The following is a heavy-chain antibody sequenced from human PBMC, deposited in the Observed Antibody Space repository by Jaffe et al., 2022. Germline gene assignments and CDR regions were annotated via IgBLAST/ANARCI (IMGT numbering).Heavy chain of an antibody. D-gene: IGHD6-13*01. CDR3: AKDIGSSWYSWGTNYYYMDV. CDR2: ISWNSGSI. J-gene: IGHJ6*03. CDR1: GFTFDDYA. V-gene: IGHV3-9*01. Sequence: EVQLVESGGGLVQPGRSLRLSCAASGFTFDDYAMHWVRQAPGKGLEWVSGISWNSGSIGYADSVKGRFTISRDNAKNSLYLQMNSLRAEDTALYYCAKDIGSSWYSWGTNYYYMDVWGKGTTVTVSS.